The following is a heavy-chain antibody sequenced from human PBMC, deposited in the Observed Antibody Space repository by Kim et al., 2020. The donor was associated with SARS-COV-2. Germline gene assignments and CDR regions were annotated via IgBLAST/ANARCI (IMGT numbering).Heavy chain of an antibody. V-gene: IGHV3-15*01. Sequence: GGSLRLSCAASGFTFSNAWMSWVRQAPGKGLEWVGRIKSKTDGGTTDYAAPVKGRFTISRDDSKNTLYLQMNSLKTEDTAVYYCTTDLGAYCGGDCLDAFDIWGQGTMVTVSS. J-gene: IGHJ3*02. D-gene: IGHD2-21*02. CDR3: TTDLGAYCGGDCLDAFDI. CDR1: GFTFSNAW. CDR2: IKSKTDGGTT.